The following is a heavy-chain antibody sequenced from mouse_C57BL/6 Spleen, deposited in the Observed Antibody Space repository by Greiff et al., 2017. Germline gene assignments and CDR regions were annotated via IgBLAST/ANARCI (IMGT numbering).Heavy chain of an antibody. D-gene: IGHD1-1*01. CDR3: ATTVVRYYVDY. CDR1: GYTFTSYW. V-gene: IGHV1-64*01. CDR2: IHPNSGST. Sequence: QVQLQQPGAELVKPGASVKLSCKASGYTFTSYWMHWVKQRPGQGLEWIGMIHPNSGSTNYNEKFKSKATLTVDKSSSPAYMQLSSLTSEDSAVYYCATTVVRYYVDYWGQGTTLTVSS. J-gene: IGHJ2*01.